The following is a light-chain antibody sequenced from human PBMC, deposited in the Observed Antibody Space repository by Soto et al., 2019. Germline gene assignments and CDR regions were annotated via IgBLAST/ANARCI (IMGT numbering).Light chain of an antibody. V-gene: IGKV1-9*01. CDR2: AAS. Sequence: IQLTQSPSSLSASVGDRVTITCRASQGISSYLAWYQQKPGKAPKLLIYAASTLQSGVPSRFSGSGSGTDFTLTISSLQHEDFATYYCQQLNSYPLTFGPGTNVDIK. J-gene: IGKJ3*01. CDR1: QGISSY. CDR3: QQLNSYPLT.